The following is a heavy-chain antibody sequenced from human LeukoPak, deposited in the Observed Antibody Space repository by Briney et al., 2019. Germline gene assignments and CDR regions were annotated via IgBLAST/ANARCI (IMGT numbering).Heavy chain of an antibody. CDR1: GYTFTGYY. V-gene: IGHV1-2*02. CDR2: INPNSGGT. Sequence: GASVKVSCKASGYTFTGYYMHWVRQAPGQGLEWMGWINPNSGGTNCAQKFQGRVTMTRDTSISTAYMELSRLRSDDTAVYYCARLNDYVWGSYRYWPHFDYWGQGTLVTVSS. D-gene: IGHD3-16*02. J-gene: IGHJ4*02. CDR3: ARLNDYVWGSYRYWPHFDY.